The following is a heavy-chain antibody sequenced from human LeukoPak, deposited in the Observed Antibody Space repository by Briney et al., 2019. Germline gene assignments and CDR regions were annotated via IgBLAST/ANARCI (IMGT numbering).Heavy chain of an antibody. CDR1: GYSFTSYW. CDR2: IYPGDSDT. Sequence: GESLKISCKGSGYSFTSYWIGWVRQMPGKGLEWMGIIYPGDSDTRYSPSFQGQVTISADKSISIAYLQWSTLKASDTAMYYCATLRYSSGWDDAFDIWGQGTMVTVSS. V-gene: IGHV5-51*01. CDR3: ATLRYSSGWDDAFDI. D-gene: IGHD6-19*01. J-gene: IGHJ3*02.